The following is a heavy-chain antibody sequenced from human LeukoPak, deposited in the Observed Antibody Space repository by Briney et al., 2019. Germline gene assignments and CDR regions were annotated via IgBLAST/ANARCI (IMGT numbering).Heavy chain of an antibody. CDR3: AKDPTGYYYDSSGYYGGY. D-gene: IGHD3-22*01. V-gene: IGHV3-21*01. CDR2: ISSSSSYI. Sequence: GGSLRLSCAVSGFTFSSYSMNWVRQAPGKGLEWVSSISSSSSYIYYADSVKGRFTISRDNSKNTLYLQMNSLRAEDTAVYYCAKDPTGYYYDSSGYYGGYWGQGTLVTVSS. J-gene: IGHJ4*02. CDR1: GFTFSSYS.